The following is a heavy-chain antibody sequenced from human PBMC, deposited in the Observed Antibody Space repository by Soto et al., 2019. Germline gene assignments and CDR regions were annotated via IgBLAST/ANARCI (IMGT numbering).Heavy chain of an antibody. V-gene: IGHV3-33*03. CDR2: IWADGSRR. D-gene: IGHD3-9*01. CDR3: VGGTGYWGRCDY. CDR1: GFAFSTDG. Sequence: QVQLVESGGGVIQPGKTLRLSCAASGFAFSTDGMHWVRQAPGKGLEWVAVIWADGSRRFYGDSVKERFTIFRETSNNTLYLHMDSLRVYDTGIYYCVGGTGYWGRCDYWGQGPLVTVSS. J-gene: IGHJ4*02.